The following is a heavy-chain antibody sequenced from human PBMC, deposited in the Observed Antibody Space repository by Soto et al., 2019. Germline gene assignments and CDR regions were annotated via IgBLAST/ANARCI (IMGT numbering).Heavy chain of an antibody. CDR1: GYSFTSYW. V-gene: IGHV5-51*01. J-gene: IGHJ4*02. D-gene: IGHD6-6*01. Sequence: GASLKISCKGSGYSFTSYWIGWVRQMPGKGLEWMGIIYPGDSDTRYSPSFQGQVTISADKSISTAYLQWSSLKASDTAMYYCARSSIAARPPLDYWGQGTLVTVSS. CDR3: ARSSIAARPPLDY. CDR2: IYPGDSDT.